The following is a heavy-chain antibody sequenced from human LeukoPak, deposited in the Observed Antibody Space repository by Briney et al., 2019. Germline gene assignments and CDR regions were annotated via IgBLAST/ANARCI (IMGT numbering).Heavy chain of an antibody. Sequence: ASVKVSCKASGYSFTGYHIHWVHQAPGQGLEWMGCINTNNGDSIYAKKFKGRVTMTRDTSISTAYMELSSLRSDDTAVYYCARRPIILPAAIDDYWGQGTLVTVSS. CDR2: INTNNGDS. CDR1: GYSFTGYH. J-gene: IGHJ4*02. V-gene: IGHV1-2*02. CDR3: ARRPIILPAAIDDY. D-gene: IGHD2-2*01.